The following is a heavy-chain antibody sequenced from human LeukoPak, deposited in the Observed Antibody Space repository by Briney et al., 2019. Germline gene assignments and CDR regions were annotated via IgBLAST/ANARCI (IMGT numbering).Heavy chain of an antibody. CDR3: ARHQGESLNTSGGFIVSNWFDP. V-gene: IGHV4-59*08. CDR2: IYNSGVT. CDR1: GGSIRSYY. J-gene: IGHJ5*02. Sequence: PSETLFLTCTVSGGSIRSYYWSWIRQPPGKGLEWIAYIYNSGVTNYNPSLKSRVSISVDTSKKQVTLKLTSVTAADTAVYFCARHQGESLNTSGGFIVSNWFDPWGQGTLVTVSS. D-gene: IGHD3-16*01.